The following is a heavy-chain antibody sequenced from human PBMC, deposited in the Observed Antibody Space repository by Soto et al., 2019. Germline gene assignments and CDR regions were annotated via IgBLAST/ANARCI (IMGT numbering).Heavy chain of an antibody. CDR3: ARDMWSTVDYYYGMDV. V-gene: IGHV3-74*01. J-gene: IGHJ6*02. CDR2: INSDGRDT. D-gene: IGHD4-17*01. CDR1: GFSLTNYW. Sequence: GGSLRLSCAAYGFSLTNYWTHWVRQAPGKGLVWVSRINSDGRDTPYADSVKGRFTISRDNAKNTLYLQMNRLRDEDTAVYYCARDMWSTVDYYYGMDVWGQGTTVTVSS.